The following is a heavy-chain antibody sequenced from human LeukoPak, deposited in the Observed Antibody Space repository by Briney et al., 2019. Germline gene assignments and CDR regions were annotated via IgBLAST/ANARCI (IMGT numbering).Heavy chain of an antibody. CDR2: INQSGST. D-gene: IGHD3-9*01. Sequence: PSETLSLTCAVYGGSFSGYYWSWIRQPPGKGLEWIGEINQSGSTNYNPSLKSRVTISADTSKNQFSLKLSSVTAADTAVYYCARGLNYDILTGYYRGPNWFDPWGQGTLVTVSS. CDR3: ARGLNYDILTGYYRGPNWFDP. CDR1: GGSFSGYY. V-gene: IGHV4-34*01. J-gene: IGHJ5*02.